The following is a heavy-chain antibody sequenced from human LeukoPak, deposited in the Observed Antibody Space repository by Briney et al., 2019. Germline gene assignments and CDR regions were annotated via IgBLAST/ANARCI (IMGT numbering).Heavy chain of an antibody. D-gene: IGHD2-15*01. CDR1: GGSISSSSYY. CDR2: IYYSGNS. J-gene: IGHJ4*02. V-gene: IGHV4-39*01. Sequence: SETLSLTCTVSGGSISSSSYYWGWLRQPPGKGLEWIVSIYYSGNSYYNPSLKSRVTISVDTSKNQFSLRLSSVTAADTAVYYCARVRCSRGTCYLDYWGQGTLVTVSS. CDR3: ARVRCSRGTCYLDY.